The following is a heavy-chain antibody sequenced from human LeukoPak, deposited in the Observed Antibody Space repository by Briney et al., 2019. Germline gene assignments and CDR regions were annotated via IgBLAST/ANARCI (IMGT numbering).Heavy chain of an antibody. V-gene: IGHV1-8*01. CDR3: ARGVSDFDY. J-gene: IGHJ4*02. Sequence: ASVKVSCKASGHTFTSYDINWVRQAAGQGLEWMGLMNPNSGNTGYAQKFQGRVTMTRNTSISTAHIELTSLRSEATAEYYCARGVSDFDYWGQGNLGTASS. D-gene: IGHD3-22*01. CDR2: MNPNSGNT. CDR1: GHTFTSYD.